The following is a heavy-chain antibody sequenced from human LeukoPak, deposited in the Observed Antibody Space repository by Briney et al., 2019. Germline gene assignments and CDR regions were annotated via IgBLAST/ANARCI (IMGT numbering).Heavy chain of an antibody. V-gene: IGHV3-23*01. CDR3: AKDPLTTVTTSSYFDY. CDR1: GFTFSSYA. Sequence: GGSLRLSCAASGFTFSSYAMSWVRQAPGKGLEWVSAISGSGGSTYYADSVKGRLTISRDNSKNTLYLQMNSLRAEDTAVYYCAKDPLTTVTTSSYFDYWGQGTLVTVSS. D-gene: IGHD4-11*01. J-gene: IGHJ4*02. CDR2: ISGSGGST.